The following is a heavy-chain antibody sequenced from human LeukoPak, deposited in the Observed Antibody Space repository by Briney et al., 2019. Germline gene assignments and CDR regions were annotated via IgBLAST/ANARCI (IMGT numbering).Heavy chain of an antibody. CDR3: AKDRIIYGSGSYTSYDY. J-gene: IGHJ4*02. V-gene: IGHV3-30*02. D-gene: IGHD3-10*01. CDR2: IRYDGSNK. CDR1: GFTFSSYG. Sequence: GGSLGLSCAASGFTFSSYGMHWVRQAPGKGLEWVAFIRYDGSNKYYADSVKGRFTISRDNSKNTLYLQMNSLRAEDTAVYYCAKDRIIYGSGSYTSYDYWGQGTLVTVSS.